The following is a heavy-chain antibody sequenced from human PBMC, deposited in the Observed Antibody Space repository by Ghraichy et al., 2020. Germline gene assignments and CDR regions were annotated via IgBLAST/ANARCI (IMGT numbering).Heavy chain of an antibody. J-gene: IGHJ4*02. V-gene: IGHV3-48*02. D-gene: IGHD4-17*01. Sequence: GGSLRLSCAASGFTFSSYSMNWVRQAPGKGLEWVSYISSSSSTIYYADSVKGRFTISRDNAKNSLYLQMNSLRDEDTAVYYCARDLSDTTVTTQNDYWGQGTLVTVSS. CDR1: GFTFSSYS. CDR2: ISSSSSTI. CDR3: ARDLSDTTVTTQNDY.